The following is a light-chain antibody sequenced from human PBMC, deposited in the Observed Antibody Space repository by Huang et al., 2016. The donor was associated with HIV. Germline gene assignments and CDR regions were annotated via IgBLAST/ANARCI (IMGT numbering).Light chain of an antibody. Sequence: TVLTQSPGSLSFSPGEGATLSCWACQSVNNNDLAWYQQKPGQAPRLLILTTANRATGLPNRFGGSGSGTDFSLTIRCLGPGDFTMYFCLLYGSSPWTLGQETGVEV. CDR3: LLYGSSPWT. V-gene: IGKV3-20*01. CDR1: QSVNNND. CDR2: TTA. J-gene: IGKJ1*01.